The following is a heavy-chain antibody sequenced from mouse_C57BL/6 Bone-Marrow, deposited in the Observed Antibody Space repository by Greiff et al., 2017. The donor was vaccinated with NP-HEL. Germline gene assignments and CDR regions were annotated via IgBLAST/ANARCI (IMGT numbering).Heavy chain of an antibody. V-gene: IGHV2-5*01. CDR3: AKNSFVDDGYYDAMDY. D-gene: IGHD2-3*01. CDR1: GFSLTSYG. CDR2: IWRGGST. Sequence: VMLVESGPGLVQPSQSLSITCTVSGFSLTSYGVHWVRQSPGKGLEWLGVIWRGGSTDYNAAFMSRLSITKDNSKSQVFFKMNSLQADDTAIYYCAKNSFVDDGYYDAMDYWGQGTSGTVAS. J-gene: IGHJ4*01.